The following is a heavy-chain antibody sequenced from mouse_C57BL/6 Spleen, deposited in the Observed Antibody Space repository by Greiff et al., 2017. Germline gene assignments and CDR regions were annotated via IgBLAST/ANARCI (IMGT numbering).Heavy chain of an antibody. D-gene: IGHD2-3*01. CDR1: GFTFSSYG. Sequence: EVMLVESGGDLVKPGGSLKLSCAASGFTFSSYGMSWVRQTPDKRLEWVANISSGGSYTYYPDSVKGRFTISRDNAKNTLYLQMSSLKSEDTAMYYCARDDGAMDYWGQGTSVTVSS. J-gene: IGHJ4*01. CDR2: ISSGGSYT. CDR3: ARDDGAMDY. V-gene: IGHV5-6*01.